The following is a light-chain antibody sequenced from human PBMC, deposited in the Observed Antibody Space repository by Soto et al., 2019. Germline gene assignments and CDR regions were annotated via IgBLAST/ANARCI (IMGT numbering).Light chain of an antibody. CDR3: QQYDNWPPWT. CDR2: GAS. J-gene: IGKJ1*01. Sequence: VMTQFPATLSVSPGERATLSCRASQSVSSNLAWYQEKPGQAPRLLIYGASTRATGIPARFSGSGSGTEFTLTISSLQSEDSAVYYCQQYDNWPPWTFGQGTKVEIK. V-gene: IGKV3D-15*01. CDR1: QSVSSN.